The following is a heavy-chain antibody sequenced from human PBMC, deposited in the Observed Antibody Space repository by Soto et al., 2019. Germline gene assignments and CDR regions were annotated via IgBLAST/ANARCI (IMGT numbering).Heavy chain of an antibody. CDR2: INWNGGST. CDR1: GFTFGDYG. CDR3: ARDPRIAAAGSLEYFQH. D-gene: IGHD6-13*01. J-gene: IGHJ1*01. V-gene: IGHV3-20*04. Sequence: GGSLRLSCAASGFTFGDYGMSWVRQAPGKGLEWVSGINWNGGSTGYADSVKGRFTISRDNAKNSLYLQMNSLRAEDTALYYCARDPRIAAAGSLEYFQHWGQGTLVTVSS.